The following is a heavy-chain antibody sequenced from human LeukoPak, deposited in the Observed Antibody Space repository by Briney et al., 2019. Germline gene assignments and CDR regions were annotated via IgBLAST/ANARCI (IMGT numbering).Heavy chain of an antibody. V-gene: IGHV3-23*01. Sequence: GGSLRLSCAASGFTFSSYAMSWVRQAPGKGLEWDSAISGSGGSTYYADSVKGRFTISRDNSKNTLYLQMNSLRAEDTAVYYCAKVPAQERYYDFWSGSLHFDYWGQGTLVTVSS. CDR2: ISGSGGST. CDR1: GFTFSSYA. D-gene: IGHD3-3*01. CDR3: AKVPAQERYYDFWSGSLHFDY. J-gene: IGHJ4*02.